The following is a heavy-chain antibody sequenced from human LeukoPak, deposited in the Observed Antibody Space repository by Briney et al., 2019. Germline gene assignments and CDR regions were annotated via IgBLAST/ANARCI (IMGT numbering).Heavy chain of an antibody. D-gene: IGHD3-9*01. CDR2: IYHSGST. J-gene: IGHJ4*02. CDR3: ASLRYFDWSSDY. V-gene: IGHV4-30-2*01. CDR1: GGSISSGGYS. Sequence: SETLSLTCAVSGGSISSGGYSWSWIRQPPGKGLEWIGYIYHSGSTYYNPSLKSRVTISVDRSKNQFSLKLSSVTAADTAVYYCASLRYFDWSSDYWGQGTLVTVSS.